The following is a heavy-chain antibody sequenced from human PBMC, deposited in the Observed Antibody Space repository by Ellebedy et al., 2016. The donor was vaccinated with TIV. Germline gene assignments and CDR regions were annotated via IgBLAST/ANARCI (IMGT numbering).Heavy chain of an antibody. J-gene: IGHJ5*02. D-gene: IGHD6-13*01. Sequence: GESLKISCATSGFTFSTYWMAWVRQAPGKGLEWVANIKEDGSQTYYVGSVKGRFTISRDDSKNILYLQLNSLRADDIAVYYCAGLPTVRIAGEVGWFDAWGRGTLVTVSS. CDR1: GFTFSTYW. V-gene: IGHV3-7*03. CDR3: AGLPTVRIAGEVGWFDA. CDR2: IKEDGSQT.